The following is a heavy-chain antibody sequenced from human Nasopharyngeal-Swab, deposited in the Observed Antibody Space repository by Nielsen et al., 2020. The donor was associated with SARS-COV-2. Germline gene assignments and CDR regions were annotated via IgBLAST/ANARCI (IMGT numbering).Heavy chain of an antibody. CDR1: GYTFTSYD. CDR2: INPNSGGT. CDR3: ARKAGIAAAVGWFDP. Sequence: ASVKVSCKASGYTFTSYDINWVRQAPGQGLEWMGRINPNSGGTNYAQKFQGRVTMTRDTSISTAYMELSRLRSDDTAVYYCARKAGIAAAVGWFDPWGQGTLVTVSS. D-gene: IGHD6-13*01. V-gene: IGHV1-2*06. J-gene: IGHJ5*02.